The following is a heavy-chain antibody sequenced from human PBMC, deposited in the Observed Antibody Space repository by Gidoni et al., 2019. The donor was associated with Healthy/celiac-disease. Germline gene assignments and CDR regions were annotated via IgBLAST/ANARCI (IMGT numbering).Heavy chain of an antibody. CDR1: GYTFTSYD. J-gene: IGHJ6*02. D-gene: IGHD2-15*01. CDR3: AREGQDSDLGV. CDR2: LNPNSGKT. Sequence: QAQLVPLGAEVTKPGASVKVSCSSSGYTFTSYDINWRRQATVQGLERMGWLNPNSGKTGYAKKFQGRVTMTRNTSISTAYMELSSLRSEDTAVYYCAREGQDSDLGVWGQGTTVTVSS. V-gene: IGHV1-8*01.